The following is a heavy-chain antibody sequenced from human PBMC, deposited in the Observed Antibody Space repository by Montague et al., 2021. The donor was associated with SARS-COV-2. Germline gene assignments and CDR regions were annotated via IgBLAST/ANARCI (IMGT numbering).Heavy chain of an antibody. J-gene: IGHJ6*02. CDR2: IYYSGST. CDR1: GDSISSSSYY. CDR3: ARLSKTGYPPLYYYYGMEV. V-gene: IGHV4-39*01. Sequence: SETLSLTCTVSGDSISSSSYYWGWIRQPPGKGLEWIGSIYYSGSTYYNPSLKSRVTISVDTSKNQFSLKLSSVTAADTAVYYCARLSKTGYPPLYYYYGMEVWGQGTTVTVSS. D-gene: IGHD3-9*01.